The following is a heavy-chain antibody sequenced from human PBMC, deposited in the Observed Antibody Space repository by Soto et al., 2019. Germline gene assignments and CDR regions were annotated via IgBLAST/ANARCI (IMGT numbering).Heavy chain of an antibody. CDR1: GGSFSGYY. D-gene: IGHD6-13*01. V-gene: IGHV4-34*01. J-gene: IGHJ4*02. CDR2: INHRGST. CDR3: ARAGYSSSWYRAPFDY. Sequence: SETLSLTCAVYGGSFSGYYWSWIRQPPGKGLEWIGEINHRGSTNYNPSLKSRVTISVDTSKNQFSLKLSSVTAADTAVYYCARAGYSSSWYRAPFDYWGQGTLDTVSS.